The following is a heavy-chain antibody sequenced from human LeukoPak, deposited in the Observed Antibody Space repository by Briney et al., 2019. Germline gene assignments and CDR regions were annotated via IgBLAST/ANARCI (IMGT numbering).Heavy chain of an antibody. Sequence: ASVKVSCKASGYTFTGYYMHWVRQAPGQGLEWMGWINPNSGGTNYAQKFQGRVTMTRDTSISTAYMELSRLTSDDTAIYYCARVWDHRSGWYELDYWGQGALVTVSS. CDR3: ARVWDHRSGWYELDY. CDR2: INPNSGGT. V-gene: IGHV1-2*02. CDR1: GYTFTGYY. J-gene: IGHJ4*02. D-gene: IGHD6-19*01.